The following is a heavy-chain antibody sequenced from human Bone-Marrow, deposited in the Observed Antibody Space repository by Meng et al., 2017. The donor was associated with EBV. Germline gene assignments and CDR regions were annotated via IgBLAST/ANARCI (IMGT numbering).Heavy chain of an antibody. D-gene: IGHD2-21*01. CDR1: GYAYTSYS. CDR3: VRGPPVGVPGPGDY. CDR2: INVRLSFT. Sequence: VKFGALVKNPGASVKVSCKTFGYAYTSYSFQWVPQAPGQRPEWMGWINVRLSFTKYSQKFQGRVTISSDTSATTGFMELSSLTSEDTAVYYCVRGPPVGVPGPGDYWGQGTLVTVSS. J-gene: IGHJ4*02. V-gene: IGHV1-3*01.